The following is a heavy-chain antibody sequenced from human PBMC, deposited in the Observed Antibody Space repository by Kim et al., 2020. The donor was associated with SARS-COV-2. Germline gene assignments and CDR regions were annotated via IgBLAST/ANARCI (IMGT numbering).Heavy chain of an antibody. CDR2: IWYDGSNK. CDR3: ARGYCSSTSCYLYYYYYGMDV. Sequence: GGSLRLSCAASGFTFSSYGMHWVRQAPGKGLEWVAVIWYDGSNKYYADSVKGRFTISRDNSKNTLYLQMNSLRAEDTAVYYCARGYCSSTSCYLYYYYYGMDVWGRGTTVTVSS. CDR1: GFTFSSYG. V-gene: IGHV3-33*01. J-gene: IGHJ6*02. D-gene: IGHD2-2*01.